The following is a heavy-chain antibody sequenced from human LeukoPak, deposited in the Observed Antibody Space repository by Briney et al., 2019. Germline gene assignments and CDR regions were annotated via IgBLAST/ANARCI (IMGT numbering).Heavy chain of an antibody. CDR3: AKDRSGYVDY. V-gene: IGHV3-43D*03. Sequence: GGSLRLSCAASGFTFDDYAMHRVRQAPGKGLEWVSLISWDGGSTYYADSVKGRFTISRDNSKNSLYLQMNSLRAEDTALYYCAKDRSGYVDYWGQGTLVTVSS. CDR2: ISWDGGST. D-gene: IGHD1-26*01. J-gene: IGHJ4*02. CDR1: GFTFDDYA.